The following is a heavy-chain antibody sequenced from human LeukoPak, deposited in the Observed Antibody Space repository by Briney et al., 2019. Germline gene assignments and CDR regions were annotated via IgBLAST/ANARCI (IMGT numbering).Heavy chain of an antibody. J-gene: IGHJ4*02. CDR3: ARVGMADYSSGWFDY. Sequence: GVSLRLSCTASGFTFSSYWMSWVRQAPGKGLEEVANIKEDGSRKYYVDSVKGRFTISRDNAKNSLYLQMNSLRPEDTAVYHCARVGMADYSSGWFDYWGQGILVTVSS. CDR1: GFTFSSYW. CDR2: IKEDGSRK. V-gene: IGHV3-7*03. D-gene: IGHD6-19*01.